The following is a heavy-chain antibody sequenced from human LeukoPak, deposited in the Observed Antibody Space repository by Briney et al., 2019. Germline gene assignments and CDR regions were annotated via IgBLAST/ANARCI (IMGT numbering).Heavy chain of an antibody. D-gene: IGHD3-22*01. CDR1: GYTFTGYY. CDR3: AREHSSGYYFDAFDI. V-gene: IGHV1-2*02. Sequence: ASVMVSCKASGYTFTGYYMHWVRQAPGQGLEWMGWINPNSGGTNYAQKFQGRVTMTRDTSISTAYMELSRLRSDDTAVYYCAREHSSGYYFDAFDIWGQGTMVTVSS. J-gene: IGHJ3*02. CDR2: INPNSGGT.